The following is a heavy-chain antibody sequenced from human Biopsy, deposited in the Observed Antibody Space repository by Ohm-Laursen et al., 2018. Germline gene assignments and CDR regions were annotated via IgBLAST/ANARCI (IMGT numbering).Heavy chain of an antibody. J-gene: IGHJ3*01. CDR2: RIPYFNTI. CDR3: VGGQRGPPIGVTVPGDAFDL. D-gene: IGHD2/OR15-2a*01. V-gene: IGHV1-69*13. Sequence: SVKVSCNASGVTFDTYAFGWVRQAPGQRLEWMGGRIPYFNTIYYARNFQDRAVITADRSARTTDMQLSGLRPDDTAVYYCVGGQRGPPIGVTVPGDAFDLWGPGTMVTVSP. CDR1: GVTFDTYA.